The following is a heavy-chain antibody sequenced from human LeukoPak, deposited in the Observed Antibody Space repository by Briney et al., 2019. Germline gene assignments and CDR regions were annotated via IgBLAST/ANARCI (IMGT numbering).Heavy chain of an antibody. J-gene: IGHJ4*02. D-gene: IGHD6-6*01. CDR2: IKQDVSQI. CDR3: ARIGYSSSSIDY. Sequence: PGGSLRLSCAASGFTFNNDWMSWVRQAPGERLEWVANIKQDVSQIYYVDSVKGRFTISRDNAKNSVYLQMTSLRDEDTAVFYCARIGYSSSSIDYWGQGTPVTVSS. V-gene: IGHV3-7*01. CDR1: GFTFNNDW.